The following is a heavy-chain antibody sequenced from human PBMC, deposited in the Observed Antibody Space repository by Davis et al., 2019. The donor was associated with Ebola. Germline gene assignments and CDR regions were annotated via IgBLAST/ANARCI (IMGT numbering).Heavy chain of an antibody. CDR2: ISAYNGNT. CDR1: GYTFTSYG. J-gene: IGHJ3*02. D-gene: IGHD3-10*01. CDR3: ARGGPSGITMVRGARDAFDI. V-gene: IGHV1-18*01. Sequence: ASVKVSCKASGYTFTSYGISWVRQAPGQGREWMGWISAYNGNTNYAQKLQGRVTMTTDTSTSTAYMELRSLRSDDTAVYYCARGGPSGITMVRGARDAFDIWGQGTMVTVSS.